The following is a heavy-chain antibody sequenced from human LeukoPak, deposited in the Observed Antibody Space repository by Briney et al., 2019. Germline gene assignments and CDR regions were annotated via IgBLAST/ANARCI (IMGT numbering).Heavy chain of an antibody. Sequence: GGSLRLSCAASGFTFTTYAMDWVRQAPGKGLEWVSAITDSGGSTYYADSVKGRFTISRDNSKNTLYLQMNSLRAEDTAVYYWASPSSGQNFDIWGQGTMVTVSS. CDR1: GFTFTTYA. J-gene: IGHJ3*02. CDR2: ITDSGGST. V-gene: IGHV3-23*01. CDR3: ASPSSGQNFDI. D-gene: IGHD6-19*01.